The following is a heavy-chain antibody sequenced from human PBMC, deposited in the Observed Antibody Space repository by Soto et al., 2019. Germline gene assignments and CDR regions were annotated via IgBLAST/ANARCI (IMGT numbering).Heavy chain of an antibody. CDR1: RFTFNSYA. V-gene: IGHV3-30-3*01. CDR2: ISYDGSNK. D-gene: IGHD4-4*01. Sequence: PGGSLRLSCAASRFTFNSYAMHWVRQAPGKGLEWVALISYDGSNKYYADSVKGRFTISRDNSKNTLYLQMNSLRGEDTAVYYCASTPDPPWDYINYFPFDYWGQGTLVTVSS. J-gene: IGHJ4*02. CDR3: ASTPDPPWDYINYFPFDY.